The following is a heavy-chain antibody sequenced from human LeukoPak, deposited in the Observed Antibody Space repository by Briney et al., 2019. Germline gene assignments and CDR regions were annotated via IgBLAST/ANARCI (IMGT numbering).Heavy chain of an antibody. CDR1: GFSFSSYA. CDR2: IGSSGVDT. J-gene: IGHJ5*02. Sequence: GGSLRLSCAASGFSFSSYAMSWFRQAPGKGLEWVATIGSSGVDTYYADSVKGRFTIAKDSSKNTLQMNSLRGEDTAVYYCVKHSGSVYGESDTWGQGTLVTVSS. V-gene: IGHV3-23*01. D-gene: IGHD3-3*02. CDR3: VKHSGSVYGESDT.